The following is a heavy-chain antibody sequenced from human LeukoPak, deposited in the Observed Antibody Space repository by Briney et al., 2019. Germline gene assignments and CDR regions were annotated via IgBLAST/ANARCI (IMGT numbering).Heavy chain of an antibody. D-gene: IGHD2-2*01. CDR1: GFTFSSYV. CDR3: AKSFSSTTWGPVGC. CDR2: VNSGGST. Sequence: GGSLRLSCAASGFTFSSYVMSWVRQAPVKGLEWVSSVNSGGSTYYADSVKGPFTISRDNSKNTLYLQMNSLRAEDTAIYYCAKSFSSTTWGPVGCWGQGILLTVSS. J-gene: IGHJ4*02. V-gene: IGHV3-23*01.